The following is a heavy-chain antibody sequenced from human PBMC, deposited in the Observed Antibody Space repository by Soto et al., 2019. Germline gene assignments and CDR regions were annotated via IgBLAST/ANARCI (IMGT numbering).Heavy chain of an antibody. D-gene: IGHD3-16*01. Sequence: ETLSFTCTVSGGSISSSSYYWGWIRQPPGKGLELIGSIYYSGSTYYNPSLKSRVTISVDTSKNQFSLKLSSVTAADTAVYYCARRRIMITDGWIGMDVWGQGTTVTVSS. J-gene: IGHJ6*02. CDR3: ARRRIMITDGWIGMDV. V-gene: IGHV4-39*01. CDR1: GGSISSSSYY. CDR2: IYYSGST.